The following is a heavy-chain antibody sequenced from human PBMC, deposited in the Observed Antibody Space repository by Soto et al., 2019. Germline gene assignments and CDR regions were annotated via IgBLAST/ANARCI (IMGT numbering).Heavy chain of an antibody. D-gene: IGHD6-19*01. Sequence: QVQLQESGPGLVKPSETLSLTCTVSGGSISSYYWSWIRQPPGKGLEWIGYIYYSGSTNYNPSLKSRVTISVDTSKNQFSLKLSSVTAADTAVYYCARIYSSGWTYYFDYWGQGTLVTVSS. CDR3: ARIYSSGWTYYFDY. J-gene: IGHJ4*02. CDR1: GGSISSYY. V-gene: IGHV4-59*08. CDR2: IYYSGST.